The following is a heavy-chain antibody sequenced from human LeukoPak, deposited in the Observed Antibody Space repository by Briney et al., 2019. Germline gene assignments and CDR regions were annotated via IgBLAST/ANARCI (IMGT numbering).Heavy chain of an antibody. J-gene: IGHJ3*02. D-gene: IGHD2-15*01. CDR3: ARETCSGGTCDAFDI. CDR2: INPSGST. CDR1: VGSFSGYY. Sequence: SETLSPTCAVYVGSFSGYYWSWIRQSPGRGLEWIGEINPSGSTNYNPSLKRRVTISVDTSKNQFSLKLSSVTAADTAVYYCARETCSGGTCDAFDIWGQGTMVTVSS. V-gene: IGHV4-34*01.